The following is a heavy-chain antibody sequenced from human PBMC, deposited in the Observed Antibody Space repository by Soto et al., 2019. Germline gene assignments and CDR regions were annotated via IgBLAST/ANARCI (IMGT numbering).Heavy chain of an antibody. J-gene: IGHJ4*02. CDR3: ARDQEPYPFDY. CDR1: GFTFSSYG. Sequence: QVQLVESGGGVVQPGRSLRLSCAASGFTFSSYGMHWVRQAPGKGLEWVAVIWYDGSNKYYADSVKGRFTISRDNSKNTLYLQMNSLRAEDTAVYYCARDQEPYPFDYWGQGTLVTVSS. V-gene: IGHV3-33*01. D-gene: IGHD1-26*01. CDR2: IWYDGSNK.